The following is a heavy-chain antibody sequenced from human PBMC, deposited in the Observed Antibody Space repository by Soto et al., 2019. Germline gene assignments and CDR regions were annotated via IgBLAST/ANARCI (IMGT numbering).Heavy chain of an antibody. D-gene: IGHD2-15*01. V-gene: IGHV3-48*02. CDR2: ISIGSGSI. CDR3: VRDHRWAFDF. J-gene: IGHJ3*01. CDR1: GFIFNNYA. Sequence: GGSLRLSCAASGFIFNNYAMNWVRQAPGKGLEWVSYISIGSGSIFYADSVKGRFTISRDDARNSLFLQMNTLRDEDTAVYYCVRDHRWAFDFWGQGTMVTVSS.